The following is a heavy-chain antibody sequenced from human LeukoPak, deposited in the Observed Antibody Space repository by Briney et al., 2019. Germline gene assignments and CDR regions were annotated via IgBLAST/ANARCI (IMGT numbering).Heavy chain of an antibody. V-gene: IGHV4-34*01. CDR2: INHSGSS. Sequence: SETLSLTCAAYGGSFSAYYWTWIRQPPGKGLEWIGEINHSGSSNYNSSLRSRVTISVDTSYKQFSLRLSSVTAADTAVYYCAPRGDIEHSYVYGKWFDPWGQGTRVTVSS. J-gene: IGHJ5*02. CDR1: GGSFSAYY. CDR3: APRGDIEHSYVYGKWFDP. D-gene: IGHD5-18*01.